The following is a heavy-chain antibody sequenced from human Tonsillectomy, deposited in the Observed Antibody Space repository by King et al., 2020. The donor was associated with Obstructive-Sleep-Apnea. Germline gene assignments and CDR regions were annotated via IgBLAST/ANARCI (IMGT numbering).Heavy chain of an antibody. CDR1: GYSFTSYW. V-gene: IGHV5-51*01. Sequence: QLVQSGAEVKKPGESLKISCKGSGYSFTSYWIGWVRQMPGKGLEWMGIIYPGDSDTRYSPSFQGQVTISADKSISTAYLQWSSLKASDTAMCYCARSLINYYDSSGYYPGAFDIWGQGTMVTVSS. CDR2: IYPGDSDT. CDR3: ARSLINYYDSSGYYPGAFDI. J-gene: IGHJ3*02. D-gene: IGHD3-22*01.